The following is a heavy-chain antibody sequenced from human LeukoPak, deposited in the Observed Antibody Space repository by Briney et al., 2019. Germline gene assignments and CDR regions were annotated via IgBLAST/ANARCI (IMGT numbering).Heavy chain of an antibody. Sequence: GESLKISCKGSGYSFTSYWIGWVRQMPGKGLEWMGIIYPGDSDTRYSPSFQGQVTISADKSISTAYLQWSSLKASDTAMYYCARRAQWFGELFSYYGMDVWGQGTTVTVSS. CDR2: IYPGDSDT. CDR1: GYSFTSYW. V-gene: IGHV5-51*01. CDR3: ARRAQWFGELFSYYGMDV. D-gene: IGHD3-10*01. J-gene: IGHJ6*02.